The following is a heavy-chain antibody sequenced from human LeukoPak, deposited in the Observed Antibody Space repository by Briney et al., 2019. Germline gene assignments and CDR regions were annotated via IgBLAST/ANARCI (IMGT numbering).Heavy chain of an antibody. CDR2: VYNSGT. Sequence: SETLSLTCTVSGGSISNFYWSWIRQTPGKGLEWIGYVYNSGTNYNPSLKSRVTISMDTSKNQFSLNLNSVTAADTAVYYCARDYGGKFDYWGQGTLVTVSS. CDR1: GGSISNFY. V-gene: IGHV4-59*01. D-gene: IGHD4-23*01. CDR3: ARDYGGKFDY. J-gene: IGHJ4*02.